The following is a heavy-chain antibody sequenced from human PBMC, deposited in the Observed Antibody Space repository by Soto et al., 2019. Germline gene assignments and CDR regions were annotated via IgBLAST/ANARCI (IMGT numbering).Heavy chain of an antibody. CDR3: AKTRIASAASPFDY. J-gene: IGHJ4*02. CDR1: GFTFSSYA. V-gene: IGHV3-23*01. D-gene: IGHD6-13*01. Sequence: GGSLRLSCAASGFTFSSYAMSWVRQAPGKGLEWVSAISGSGGSTYYGDPVKGMFTISRDNSKNTLYLQMNSLRAEDTSVYYCAKTRIASAASPFDYWGQGTLVTVSS. CDR2: ISGSGGST.